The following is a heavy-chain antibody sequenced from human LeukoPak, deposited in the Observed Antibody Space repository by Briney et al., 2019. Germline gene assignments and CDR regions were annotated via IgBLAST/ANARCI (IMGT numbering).Heavy chain of an antibody. CDR2: ISGATDMT. J-gene: IGHJ3*01. Sequence: GGTLRLSCEASGTNFNPYGLTWVRQAPGKGLEWISFISGATDMTVYSDVVRGRFTISRDNDKNTLYLQINSLRAEDTAIYYCAKKADRRITVATSGAFDLWGQGTGVTVSS. D-gene: IGHD6-19*01. CDR1: GTNFNPYG. CDR3: AKKADRRITVATSGAFDL. V-gene: IGHV3-23*01.